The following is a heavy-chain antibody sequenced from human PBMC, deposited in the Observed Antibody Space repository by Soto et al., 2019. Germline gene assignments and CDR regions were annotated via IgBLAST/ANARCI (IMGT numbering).Heavy chain of an antibody. CDR2: IYYSGST. CDR1: GGSVSSGSYY. D-gene: IGHD2-8*02. CDR3: ARLVLPARNFDY. V-gene: IGHV4-61*01. J-gene: IGHJ4*02. Sequence: PSETLSLTCTVSGGSVSSGSYYWSWIRQPPGKGLEWIGYIYYSGSTNYNPSLKSRVTISVDTSKNQFSLKLSSVTAADTAAYYGARLVLPARNFDYLGQGTLHTVSS.